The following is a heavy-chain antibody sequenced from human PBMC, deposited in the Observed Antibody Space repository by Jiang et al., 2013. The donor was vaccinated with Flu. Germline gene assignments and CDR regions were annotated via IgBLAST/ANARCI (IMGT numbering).Heavy chain of an antibody. Sequence: SSSSYVLGRGVRQPPREGAWSGLGVSIIVGAPTTTRPSKSRVTISVDTSKNQFSLKLSSVTAADTAVYYCARHRGEGFLIRPRYFDYWGQGTLVTVSS. CDR1: SSSSYV. D-gene: IGHD3-10*01. CDR3: ARHRGEGFLIRPRYFDY. CDR2: SIIVGAP. J-gene: IGHJ4*02. V-gene: IGHV4-39*07.